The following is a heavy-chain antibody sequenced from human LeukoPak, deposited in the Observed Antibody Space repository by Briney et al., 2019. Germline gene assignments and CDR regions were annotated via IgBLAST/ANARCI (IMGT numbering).Heavy chain of an antibody. CDR1: GGSFSGYY. Sequence: SETLSLTCAVYGGSFSGYYWSWIRQPPGKGLEWIGEINHSGSTNYNPSLKSRVTISVDTSKNQFSLKLSSVTAADTAVYYCARLSDSDAFDIWGQGTMVTVSS. J-gene: IGHJ3*02. CDR2: INHSGST. D-gene: IGHD3-22*01. V-gene: IGHV4-34*01. CDR3: ARLSDSDAFDI.